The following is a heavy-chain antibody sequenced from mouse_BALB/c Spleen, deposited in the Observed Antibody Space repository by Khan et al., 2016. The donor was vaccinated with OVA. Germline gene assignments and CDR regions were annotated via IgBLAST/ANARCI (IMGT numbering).Heavy chain of an antibody. CDR1: GYIFTSYW. Sequence: QVQLQQSGVELVRPGASVKLSCKTSGYIFTSYWIHWVKQRSGQGLEWIARIYPGTDNTYYNEKLKDKATLYADKSSSTAYMQLRSLKSEDSAVYFCAREEALYYFDYWGQGTSLTVSS. CDR2: IYPGTDNT. V-gene: IGHV1S132*01. J-gene: IGHJ2*02. D-gene: IGHD3-2*02. CDR3: AREEALYYFDY.